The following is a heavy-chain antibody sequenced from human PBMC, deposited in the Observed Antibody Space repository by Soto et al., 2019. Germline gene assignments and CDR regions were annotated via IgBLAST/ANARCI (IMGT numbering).Heavy chain of an antibody. CDR3: AKDQVAALRYYYYGMDV. D-gene: IGHD1-26*01. V-gene: IGHV3-23*01. CDR2: ISSSGGTI. J-gene: IGHJ6*02. Sequence: EVQLLESGGGLVQPGGSLRLSCAASGFTFSNYAMSWVRQAPGKGLEWVSSISSSGGTIYYADSVKGRFTISRDNSKNTLYLQVNSLRADDTAIYFCAKDQVAALRYYYYGMDVWGQGTTVTVSS. CDR1: GFTFSNYA.